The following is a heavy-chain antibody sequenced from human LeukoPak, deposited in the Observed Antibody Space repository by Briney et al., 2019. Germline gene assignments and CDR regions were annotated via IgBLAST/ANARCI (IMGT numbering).Heavy chain of an antibody. CDR2: IFYGGST. Sequence: SETLSLTCTVSGGSISSSGYYWGWIRQPPGKGLEWIGSIFYGGSTYNNASLKSRVTISVDTSKDQISLKLSSVIAADTAVYYCARERGGNSPFDGMDVWGQGTTVTVSS. CDR3: ARERGGNSPFDGMDV. V-gene: IGHV4-39*07. CDR1: GGSISSSGYY. D-gene: IGHD4-23*01. J-gene: IGHJ6*02.